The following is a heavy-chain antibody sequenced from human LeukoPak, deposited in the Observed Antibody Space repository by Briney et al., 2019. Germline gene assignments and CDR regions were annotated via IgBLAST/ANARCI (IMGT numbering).Heavy chain of an antibody. CDR2: ISSSSTTI. CDR3: ARALTYQYFQH. CDR1: GFTFSSYS. V-gene: IGHV3-48*04. J-gene: IGHJ1*01. Sequence: GGSLRLSCAASGFTFSSYSMNWVRQAPGKGLEWVSYISSSSTTIYYADSVKGRFTISRDNAKNSLSLQMDSLRAEDTAVYFCARALTYQYFQHWGQGTLVTVSS.